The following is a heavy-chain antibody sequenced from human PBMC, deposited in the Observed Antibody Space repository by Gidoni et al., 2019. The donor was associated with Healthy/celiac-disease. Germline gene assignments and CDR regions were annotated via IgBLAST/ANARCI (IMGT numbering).Heavy chain of an antibody. CDR3: AKDIRPAVAGTYYYYYGMDV. CDR2: ISWHSGSI. J-gene: IGHJ6*02. D-gene: IGHD6-19*01. V-gene: IGHV3-9*01. CDR1: GFTFDDYA. Sequence: EVQLVESGGGLVQPGRSLRLSCAASGFTFDDYAMHWVRQAPGKGLECVSGISWHSGSICYVDSVKCRFTISRDNAKNSLYLQMNSLRAEDTALYYCAKDIRPAVAGTYYYYYGMDVWGQGTTVTVSS.